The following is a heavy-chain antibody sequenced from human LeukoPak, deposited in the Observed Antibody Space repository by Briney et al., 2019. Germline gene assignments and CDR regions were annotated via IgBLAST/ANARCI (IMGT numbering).Heavy chain of an antibody. D-gene: IGHD6-19*01. CDR2: IWYDGSNK. CDR1: GFTFSSYG. CDR3: ARDREQWLVPGAFDI. V-gene: IGHV3-33*01. Sequence: PGRSLRLSCAASGFTFSSYGMHWVRQAPGKGLEWVAVIWYDGSNKYYADSVKGRFTISRDNSKNTLYLQMNSLRAEDTAVYYCARDREQWLVPGAFDIWGQGTMVTVSS. J-gene: IGHJ3*02.